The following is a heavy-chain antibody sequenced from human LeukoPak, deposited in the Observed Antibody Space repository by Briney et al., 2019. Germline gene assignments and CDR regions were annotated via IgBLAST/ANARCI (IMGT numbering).Heavy chain of an antibody. Sequence: GGSLRLSCAASGFTFSSYAMHWVRQAPGKGLEWVAVISYDGSNKYYADSVKGRFTISRDNSKNTLYLQMNSLRAEDTAVYYCVKDHIGYSGSYCDYWGQGTLVTVSS. CDR1: GFTFSSYA. V-gene: IGHV3-30-3*01. D-gene: IGHD1-26*01. CDR3: VKDHIGYSGSYCDY. CDR2: ISYDGSNK. J-gene: IGHJ4*02.